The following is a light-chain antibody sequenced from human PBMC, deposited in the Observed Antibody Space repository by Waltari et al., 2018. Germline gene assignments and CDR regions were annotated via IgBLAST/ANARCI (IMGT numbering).Light chain of an antibody. J-gene: IGLJ1*01. CDR2: EDN. V-gene: IGLV3-1*01. CDR3: LAWDTSTFFV. Sequence: WYQQEPGLSPVLVNYEDNKRPSGIPGRFSGSNSGNSATLTISGTQSMDEADYYCLAWDTSTFFVFGTGTRVTVL.